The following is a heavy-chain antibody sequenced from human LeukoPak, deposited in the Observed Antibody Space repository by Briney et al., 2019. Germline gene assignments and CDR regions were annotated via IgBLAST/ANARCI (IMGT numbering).Heavy chain of an antibody. CDR1: GFTFSSYG. V-gene: IGHV3-30*03. Sequence: PGRSLRLSCAASGFTFSSYGMHWVRQAPGKGLEWVAVISYDGSNKYYADSVKGRFTISRDNSKNTLYLQMNSLRAEDTAVYYCARGGVNWGYWYDLWGRGTLVTVSS. CDR3: ARGGVNWGYWYDL. D-gene: IGHD7-27*01. CDR2: ISYDGSNK. J-gene: IGHJ2*01.